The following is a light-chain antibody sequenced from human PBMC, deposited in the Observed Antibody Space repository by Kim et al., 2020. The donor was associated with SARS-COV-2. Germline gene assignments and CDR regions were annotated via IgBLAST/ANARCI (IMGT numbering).Light chain of an antibody. J-gene: IGKJ2*01. Sequence: SAIVGDRGPLPCPAKQSIWRFSNWYQQKPRGAPKPLIFTASNFQSGAPPRFSGSGSGTDFTLTINSLQPEDSAIYYCQQSYSNPYNFGQGTKLEI. CDR2: TAS. CDR1: QSIWRF. CDR3: QQSYSNPYN. V-gene: IGKV1-39*01.